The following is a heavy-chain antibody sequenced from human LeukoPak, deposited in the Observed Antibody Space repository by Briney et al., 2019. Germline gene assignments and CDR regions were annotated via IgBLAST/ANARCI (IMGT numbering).Heavy chain of an antibody. J-gene: IGHJ5*02. Sequence: SETLSLTCTVSGGSISSGGYYWSWIRQHPGKGLEWIGYIYYSGSTYYNPSLKSRVTISVDTSKNQFSLKLSSVTAADTAVYYCARQRSGSYYWFDPWGQGTLVTVSS. CDR1: GGSISSGGYY. V-gene: IGHV4-39*01. D-gene: IGHD1-26*01. CDR3: ARQRSGSYYWFDP. CDR2: IYYSGST.